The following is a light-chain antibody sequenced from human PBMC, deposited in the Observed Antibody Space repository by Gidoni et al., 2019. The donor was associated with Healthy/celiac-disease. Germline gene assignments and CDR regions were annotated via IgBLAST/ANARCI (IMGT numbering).Light chain of an antibody. Sequence: IVLTQSPATLSLSPGERATLSCGASQSVSSGYLAWYQKKPGLAPSLLISDASSRATAIPDRFSGSGSATDFPLTISRLEPEDFAVYYCQQYGSSSSFGQGTRLEIK. V-gene: IGKV3D-20*01. J-gene: IGKJ5*01. CDR2: DAS. CDR1: QSVSSGY. CDR3: QQYGSSSS.